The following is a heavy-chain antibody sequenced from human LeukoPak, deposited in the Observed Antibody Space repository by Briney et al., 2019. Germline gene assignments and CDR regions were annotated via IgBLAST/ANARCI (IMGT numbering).Heavy chain of an antibody. J-gene: IGHJ4*02. CDR1: GYTFSSHG. CDR3: ARPGLSVGELFFDY. D-gene: IGHD3-10*01. CDR2: ISAYNGDT. V-gene: IGHV1-18*01. Sequence: GASVKVSCKASGYTFSSHGNIWVRQAPGQGLEWMGWISAYNGDTNYAQKFQGRVTMTTDTSTSTAYMEVRNLRSDDTAVYYCARPGLSVGELFFDYWGQGTLVTVSS.